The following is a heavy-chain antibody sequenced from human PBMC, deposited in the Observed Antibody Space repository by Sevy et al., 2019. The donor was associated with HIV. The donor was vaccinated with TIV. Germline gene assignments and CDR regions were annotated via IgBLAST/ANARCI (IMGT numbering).Heavy chain of an antibody. V-gene: IGHV3-23*01. CDR1: GFTFSNYA. Sequence: GGSLRLSCAASGFTFSNYAMNWVRQAPGKGLEWVSGISGSGGSGDKTNYADSVKGRFTISRDNAKNTLYLQMNSLRAEDTAVYYCARGDDYAWGKYRYTGNHWFDPWGQGTLVTVSS. D-gene: IGHD3-16*02. J-gene: IGHJ5*02. CDR2: ISGSGGSGDKT. CDR3: ARGDDYAWGKYRYTGNHWFDP.